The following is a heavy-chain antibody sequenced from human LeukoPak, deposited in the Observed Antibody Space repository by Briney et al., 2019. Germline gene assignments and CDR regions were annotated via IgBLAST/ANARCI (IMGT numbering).Heavy chain of an antibody. CDR3: ARRYCSSTSCTLDF. Sequence: GGSLRLSCAASGFTFSNYYMSWIRQAPGKGLEWVSYIGSSRSYTNYADSVKGRFIISRDNAKNSLYLQMNSLRAEDTAVYYCARRYCSSTSCTLDFWGQGALVTVSS. D-gene: IGHD2-2*01. CDR1: GFTFSNYY. J-gene: IGHJ4*02. V-gene: IGHV3-11*06. CDR2: IGSSRSYT.